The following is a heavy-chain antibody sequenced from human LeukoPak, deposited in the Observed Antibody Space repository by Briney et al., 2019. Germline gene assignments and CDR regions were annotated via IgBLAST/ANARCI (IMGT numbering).Heavy chain of an antibody. CDR1: GFTFSSYA. J-gene: IGHJ4*02. CDR3: AGLNSYYDFWSGYYRESYFDY. D-gene: IGHD3-3*01. V-gene: IGHV3-23*01. CDR2: ISGSGGST. Sequence: PGGSLRLSCAASGFTFSSYAVSWVRQAPGKGLEWVSAISGSGGSTYYADSVKGRFTISRDNSKNTLYLQMNSLRAEDTAVYYCAGLNSYYDFWSGYYRESYFDYWGQGTLVTVSS.